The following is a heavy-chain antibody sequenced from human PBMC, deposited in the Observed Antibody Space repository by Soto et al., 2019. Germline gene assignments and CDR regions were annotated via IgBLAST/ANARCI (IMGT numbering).Heavy chain of an antibody. CDR3: ARDRGYYDSSGYSGGNWFDP. Sequence: QVQLQESGPGLVKPSQTLSLTCTVSGGSISSGGYYWSWIRQHPGKGLEWIGYIYYSGSTYYNPSLKIRVTISVDTSKNQFSLKLSSVTAADTAVYYCARDRGYYDSSGYSGGNWFDPWGQGTLVTVSS. J-gene: IGHJ5*02. D-gene: IGHD3-22*01. CDR2: IYYSGST. V-gene: IGHV4-31*03. CDR1: GGSISSGGYY.